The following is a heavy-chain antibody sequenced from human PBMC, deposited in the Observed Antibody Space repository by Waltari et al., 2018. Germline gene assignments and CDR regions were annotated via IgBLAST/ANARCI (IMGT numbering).Heavy chain of an antibody. CDR1: GGPISSYS. J-gene: IGHJ5*02. V-gene: IGHV4-4*07. D-gene: IGHD2-15*01. CDR3: ARDEGVVAATGAMA. Sequence: QVQLQESGPGLVKPSETLSLTCPVSGGPISSYSWSWIRQPAGKGLEWIGRIYTSGSTNYNPSLKSRVTMSVDTSKNQFSLKLSSVTAADTAVYYCARDEGVVAATGAMAWGQGTLVTVSS. CDR2: IYTSGST.